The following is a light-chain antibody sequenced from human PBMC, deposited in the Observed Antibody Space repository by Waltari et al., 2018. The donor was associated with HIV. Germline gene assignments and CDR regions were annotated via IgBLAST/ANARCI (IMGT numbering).Light chain of an antibody. J-gene: IGKJ2*01. CDR3: QQANSFPYT. V-gene: IGKV1-12*01. CDR1: QDISRW. CDR2: AAS. Sequence: DIQMTQSPSSVSASVGNRVTITCRASQDISRWLAWYQQKPGKAPKLLIYAASSLHGGVTSRFSGSGSGTEFTLTISSLQPEDFATYYCQQANSFPYTFGQGTKLDIK.